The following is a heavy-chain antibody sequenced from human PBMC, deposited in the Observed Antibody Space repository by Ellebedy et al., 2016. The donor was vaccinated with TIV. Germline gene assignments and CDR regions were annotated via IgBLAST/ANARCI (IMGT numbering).Heavy chain of an antibody. CDR3: ARDRANNWFDP. J-gene: IGHJ5*02. V-gene: IGHV4-4*07. CDR1: GGSISADY. D-gene: IGHD3-10*01. Sequence: SETLSLTCTVSGGSISADYWSWIRQSAGKGLEWIGRISVSGRTTYNPSLKSRVTISVDTSKKQFSLKVSSVTAADTAVYYCARDRANNWFDPWGQGTLVTVSS. CDR2: ISVSGRT.